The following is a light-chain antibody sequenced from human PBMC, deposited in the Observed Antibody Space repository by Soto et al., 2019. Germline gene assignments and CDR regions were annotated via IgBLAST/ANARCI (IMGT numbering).Light chain of an antibody. Sequence: QSALTQPASVSGSPGQSITISCTGASSDIGGYKYVSWYQQYPGEAPKLILCDVNSRPSGVSNRFSGSKSGNTASLTISGLQAVDEADYYCSSYTSTWVFGTGTKLTVL. CDR1: SSDIGGYKY. V-gene: IGLV2-14*01. CDR2: DVN. J-gene: IGLJ1*01. CDR3: SSYTSTWV.